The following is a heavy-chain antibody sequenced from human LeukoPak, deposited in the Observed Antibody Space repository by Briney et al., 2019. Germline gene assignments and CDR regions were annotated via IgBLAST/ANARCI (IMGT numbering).Heavy chain of an antibody. CDR2: INPNSGGT. Sequence: ASVKLSCKASGYTFTGYYMHWVRQAPGQGLEWMGRINPNSGGTNYAQKFQGRVTMTRDTSIRTAYMELSRLRSDDTAVYYCARGEMVRGVQYNWFDPWGQGTLVTVSS. V-gene: IGHV1-2*06. CDR1: GYTFTGYY. J-gene: IGHJ5*02. D-gene: IGHD3-10*01. CDR3: ARGEMVRGVQYNWFDP.